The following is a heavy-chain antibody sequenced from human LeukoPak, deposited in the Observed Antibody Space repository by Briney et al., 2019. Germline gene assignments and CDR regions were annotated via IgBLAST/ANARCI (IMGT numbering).Heavy chain of an antibody. CDR1: GFTFNTYN. J-gene: IGHJ4*02. V-gene: IGHV3-21*04. CDR2: ITSSSSYI. D-gene: IGHD2-15*01. CDR3: ARGGGVVAAYEVDY. Sequence: GESLRLSCVASGFTFNTYNMNWVRQAPGKGLEWVSSITSSSSYIYYADSVKGRFTISRDNAKSSLYLQMNSLRAEDTAVYYCARGGGVVAAYEVDYWGQGTLVTVSS.